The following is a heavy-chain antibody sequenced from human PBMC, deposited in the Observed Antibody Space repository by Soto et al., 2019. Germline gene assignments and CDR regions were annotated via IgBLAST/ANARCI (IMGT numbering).Heavy chain of an antibody. CDR2: INGDGSTI. CDR3: SIGYVQPRSSTIGC. CDR1: GFTFSSYW. Sequence: GGSLRLSCAASGFTFSSYWMHWVRQAPGKGLVWVSRINGDGSTINYADSVKGRFTISRDNAKNTLYLQMNSLRAEDTSVYYCSIGYVQPRSSTIGCWGPGPLVTRSS. V-gene: IGHV3-74*01. J-gene: IGHJ4*02. D-gene: IGHD3-10*02.